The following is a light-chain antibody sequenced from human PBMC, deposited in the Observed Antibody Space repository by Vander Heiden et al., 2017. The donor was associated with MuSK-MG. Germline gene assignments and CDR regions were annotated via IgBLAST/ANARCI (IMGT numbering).Light chain of an antibody. V-gene: IGKV1-39*01. J-gene: IGKJ5*01. CDR2: AAS. CDR1: QSISSY. Sequence: IHLPPSPSSLSASVGDRVTITCRASQSISSYLNWYQQKPGKAPKLLIYAASSLQSGVPSRFSGSGSGTDFTLTISSLQPEDFATYYCQQSDSTPATFGQGTRLEIK. CDR3: QQSDSTPAT.